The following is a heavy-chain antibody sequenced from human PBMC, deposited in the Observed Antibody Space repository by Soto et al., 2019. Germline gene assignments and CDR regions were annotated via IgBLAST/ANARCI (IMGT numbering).Heavy chain of an antibody. J-gene: IGHJ6*03. V-gene: IGHV5-51*01. CDR2: MYPGDSDI. CDR3: ARHGPTEYYYYMDV. CDR1: GYNFNNYW. Sequence: GESLKISCKGSGYNFNNYWIAWVRQMPDKGLEWMGIMYPGDSDIRYSPSFQGQVTISADKSISTAYLQWSSLKASDTAMYYCARHGPTEYYYYMDVWGKGTTVTVSS.